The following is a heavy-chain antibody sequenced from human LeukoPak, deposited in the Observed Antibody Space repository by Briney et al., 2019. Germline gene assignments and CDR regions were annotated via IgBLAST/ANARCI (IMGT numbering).Heavy chain of an antibody. D-gene: IGHD3-22*01. V-gene: IGHV3-66*01. J-gene: IGHJ3*02. CDR3: ARETGYYYDSSGSDAFDI. CDR2: IYSGGST. CDR1: GFTVSSNY. Sequence: GGSLRLSCAASGFTVSSNYMSWVRQAPGKGLEWVSVIYSGGSTYYADSVKGRFTISRDNSKNTLYLQMNSLRAEDTAVYYCARETGYYYDSSGSDAFDIWGQGTMVTVSS.